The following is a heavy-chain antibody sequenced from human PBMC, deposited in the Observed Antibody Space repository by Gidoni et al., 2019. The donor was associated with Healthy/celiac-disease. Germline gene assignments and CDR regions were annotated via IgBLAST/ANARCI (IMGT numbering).Heavy chain of an antibody. CDR3: ARVNRGYCSSTSCPKTFDY. Sequence: QVQLVQSGAEVKKPGASVKVSCKASGSTFTSYYMHWVRQAPGQGLEWMGIINPSGGSTSYAQKFQGRVTMTRDTSTSTVYMELSSLRSEDTAVYYCARVNRGYCSSTSCPKTFDYWGQGTLVTVSS. V-gene: IGHV1-46*03. CDR2: INPSGGST. CDR1: GSTFTSYY. J-gene: IGHJ4*02. D-gene: IGHD2-2*01.